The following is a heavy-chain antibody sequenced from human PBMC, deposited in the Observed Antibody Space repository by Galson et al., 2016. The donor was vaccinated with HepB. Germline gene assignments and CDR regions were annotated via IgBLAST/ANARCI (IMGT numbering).Heavy chain of an antibody. CDR3: ASLFGDNHGYGMDV. D-gene: IGHD1-14*01. J-gene: IGHJ6*02. CDR1: VFNFSRYS. V-gene: IGHV3-21*01. CDR2: ISTSSEYI. Sequence: SLRLSCAASVFNFSRYSLNWVRQAPGKGLEWVSSISTSSEYIYNADSVKGRFTISRDNAKSSLYLQMNSLRVDDTAVYYCASLFGDNHGYGMDVWGRGTTVIVSS.